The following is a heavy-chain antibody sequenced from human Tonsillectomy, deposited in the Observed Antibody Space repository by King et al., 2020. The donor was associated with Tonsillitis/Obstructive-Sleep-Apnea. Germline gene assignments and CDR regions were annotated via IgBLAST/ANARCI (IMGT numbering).Heavy chain of an antibody. J-gene: IGHJ6*03. CDR2: INTKTGNT. V-gene: IGHV7-4-1*02. D-gene: IGHD3-10*01. CDR3: ARDGSGSYRSYYYMDV. CDR1: GYTFTSYA. Sequence: QLVQSGSELKKPGASVKVSCKASGYTFTSYAMNWVRQAPGQGLEWMGCINTKTGNTTYAQGFTGRFVFSSDTPVSTAYLQITSLKAEDTAVYYCARDGSGSYRSYYYMDVWGKGTPVTVSS.